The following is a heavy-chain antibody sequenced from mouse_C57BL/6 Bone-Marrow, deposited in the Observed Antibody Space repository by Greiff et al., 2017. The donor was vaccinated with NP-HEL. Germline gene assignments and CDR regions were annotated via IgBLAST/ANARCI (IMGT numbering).Heavy chain of an antibody. J-gene: IGHJ2*01. D-gene: IGHD4-1*01. Sequence: QVQLKESGPELVKPGASVKISCKASGYSFTSYYIHWVKQRPGQGLEWIGWIYPGSGNTKYNEKFKGKATLTADTSSSTAYMQLSSLTSEDSAVYYCAREFNWDALDYWGQGTTLTVSS. CDR1: GYSFTSYY. V-gene: IGHV1-66*01. CDR3: AREFNWDALDY. CDR2: IYPGSGNT.